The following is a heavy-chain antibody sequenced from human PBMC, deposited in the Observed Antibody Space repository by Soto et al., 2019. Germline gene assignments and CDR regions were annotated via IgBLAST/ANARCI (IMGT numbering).Heavy chain of an antibody. CDR3: ARIVVVVAATPFDI. V-gene: IGHV4-34*01. CDR1: GGSFSGYY. J-gene: IGHJ3*02. Sequence: QVQLQQWGAGLLKPSETLSLTCAVYGGSFSGYYWSWIRQHPGKGLEWIGEINHSGRTNYNPSLKSRVTISVDTSKNQLSMKLSSVTAADTAVYYCARIVVVVAATPFDIRGQGTMVTVSS. D-gene: IGHD2-15*01. CDR2: INHSGRT.